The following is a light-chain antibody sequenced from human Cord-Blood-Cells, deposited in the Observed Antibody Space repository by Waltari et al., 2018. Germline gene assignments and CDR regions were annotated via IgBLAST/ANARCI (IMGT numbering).Light chain of an antibody. CDR3: CSYAGSSTLV. J-gene: IGLJ2*01. Sequence: QSALTQPASVSGSPGQSTTISCTGTSSDVGSYNLVSWYQQQPGKAPKLMIYEGSKRPSGVSNRFSGSKSGNTASLTISGLQAEDEADYYCCSYAGSSTLVFGGGTKLTVL. V-gene: IGLV2-23*01. CDR2: EGS. CDR1: SSDVGSYNL.